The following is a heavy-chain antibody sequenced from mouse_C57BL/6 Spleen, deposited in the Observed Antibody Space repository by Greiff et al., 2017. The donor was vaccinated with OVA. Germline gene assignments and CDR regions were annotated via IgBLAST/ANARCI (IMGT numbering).Heavy chain of an antibody. Sequence: EVQLVESGEGLVKPGGSLKLSCAASGFTFSSYAMSWVRQTPEKRLEWVAYISSGGDYIYYADTVKGRFTISRDNARNTLYLQMSSLKSEDTAMYYCTRENWDEDYFDYWGQGTTLTVSS. CDR3: TRENWDEDYFDY. D-gene: IGHD4-1*01. V-gene: IGHV5-9-1*02. J-gene: IGHJ2*01. CDR2: ISSGGDYI. CDR1: GFTFSSYA.